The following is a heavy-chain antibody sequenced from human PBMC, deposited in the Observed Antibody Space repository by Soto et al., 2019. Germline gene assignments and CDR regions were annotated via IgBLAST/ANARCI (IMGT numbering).Heavy chain of an antibody. D-gene: IGHD2-2*01. J-gene: IGHJ5*02. Sequence: QVQLVQSGAEVKKPGASVKVSCKASGYTFTSYGISWVRQAPGQGLEWMGWISPYNGNTNYAQKIQGRVTMTTDTSTSTAYMERRSLRSDDTAVYYCARRGAWDIVVVPAAIRFDPWGQGTLVTVSS. V-gene: IGHV1-18*01. CDR3: ARRGAWDIVVVPAAIRFDP. CDR2: ISPYNGNT. CDR1: GYTFTSYG.